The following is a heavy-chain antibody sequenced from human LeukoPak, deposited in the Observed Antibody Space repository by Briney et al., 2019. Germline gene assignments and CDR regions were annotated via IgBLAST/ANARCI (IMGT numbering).Heavy chain of an antibody. CDR2: ISPYNGDT. Sequence: ASVKVSCKASGYTFNTYGITWVRQAPGQGLEWMGWISPYNGDTHYAQKFQDRVTMTTDTSTSTAYMDLRSLGFDDTAVYYCAKDCDGCMMTFDNWGQGTLVTVSS. V-gene: IGHV1-18*04. CDR3: AKDCDGCMMTFDN. CDR1: GYTFNTYG. D-gene: IGHD2-8*01. J-gene: IGHJ4*02.